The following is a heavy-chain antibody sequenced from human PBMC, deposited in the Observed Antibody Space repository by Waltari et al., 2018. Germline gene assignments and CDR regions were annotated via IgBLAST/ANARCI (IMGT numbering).Heavy chain of an antibody. V-gene: IGHV1-2*06. CDR2: INPNSGGT. J-gene: IGHJ5*02. CDR3: ARDGFDWLLSHNNWFDP. CDR1: GYTFTGSY. D-gene: IGHD3-9*01. Sequence: QVQLVQSGAEVKKPGASVKVSCKASGYTFTGSYMHWVRQDPGQGLEWMGRINPNSGGTNYAQKFQGRVTMTRDTSISTAYMELSRLRSDDTAVYYCARDGFDWLLSHNNWFDPWGQGTLVTVSS.